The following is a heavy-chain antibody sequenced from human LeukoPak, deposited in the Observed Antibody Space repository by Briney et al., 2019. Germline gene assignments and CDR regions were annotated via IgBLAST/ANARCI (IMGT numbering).Heavy chain of an antibody. J-gene: IGHJ5*02. CDR3: ARNHDDCSGGTCSFDP. CDR1: GYSFTTYW. D-gene: IGHD2-15*01. V-gene: IGHV5-51*01. Sequence: GESLKISCEGSGYSFTTYWIAWVRQMPGKGLECMGIIYPGDSDTRYSPSFQGQVTISADKSISTAYLQWSSLKASDTAMYYCARNHDDCSGGTCSFDPWGQGTLVTVSS. CDR2: IYPGDSDT.